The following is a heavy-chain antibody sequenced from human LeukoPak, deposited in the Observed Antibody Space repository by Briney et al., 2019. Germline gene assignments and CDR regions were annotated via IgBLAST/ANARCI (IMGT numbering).Heavy chain of an antibody. Sequence: GGSLRLSCAASGFTFSSYRMIWVRQAPGKGLEWVAVISYDGSNKYYADSVKGRFTISRDNSKNTLYLQMNSLRAEDTAVYYCARGVGYYYGSGTTPPQHWGRGTLVTVSS. V-gene: IGHV3-30-3*01. D-gene: IGHD3-10*01. CDR2: ISYDGSNK. J-gene: IGHJ1*01. CDR3: ARGVGYYYGSGTTPPQH. CDR1: GFTFSSYR.